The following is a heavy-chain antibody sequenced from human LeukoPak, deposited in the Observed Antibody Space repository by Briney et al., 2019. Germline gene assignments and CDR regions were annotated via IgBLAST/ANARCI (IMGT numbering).Heavy chain of an antibody. CDR1: GFTFIDYD. V-gene: IGHV3-13*01. CDR2: IGIRGDT. J-gene: IGHJ4*02. D-gene: IGHD6-19*01. Sequence: GGYLRRSCAASGFTFIDYDMHWVRQVIGKGLEWVSAIGIRGDTHYSGSVKGRFTISRENAESSLYLQMNSLRAEDTAVYYCARGGIQVSGIDEFDYWGQGTLVTVSS. CDR3: ARGGIQVSGIDEFDY.